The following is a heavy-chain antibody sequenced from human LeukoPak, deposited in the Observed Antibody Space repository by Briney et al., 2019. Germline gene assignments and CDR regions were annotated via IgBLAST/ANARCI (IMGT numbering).Heavy chain of an antibody. CDR2: ISSSGSTI. Sequence: GGSLRLSCAASGFTFSSYEMNWVRQAPGKGLEWVSYISSSGSTIYYADSVKGRFTISRDNAKNSLYLQMNSLRAEDTAVYYCASLKNYYDSSGYLVTDAFDIWGQGTMVTVSS. J-gene: IGHJ3*02. CDR1: GFTFSSYE. D-gene: IGHD3-22*01. CDR3: ASLKNYYDSSGYLVTDAFDI. V-gene: IGHV3-48*03.